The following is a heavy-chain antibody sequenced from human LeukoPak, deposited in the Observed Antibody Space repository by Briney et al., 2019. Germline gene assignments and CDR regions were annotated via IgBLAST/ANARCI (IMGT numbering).Heavy chain of an antibody. CDR3: AIQTGSGLFILP. CDR2: IYYSGNT. V-gene: IGHV4-39*01. CDR1: GVSISSSNSY. D-gene: IGHD3/OR15-3a*01. Sequence: PSETLSLTCTVSGVSISSSNSYWGWIRQPPGKGLEWIGSIYYSGNTYYNASLKSRVTISIDTSKNQFSLKLTSVTAADTAVYYCAIQTGSGLFILPGGQGTLVTVSS. J-gene: IGHJ4*02.